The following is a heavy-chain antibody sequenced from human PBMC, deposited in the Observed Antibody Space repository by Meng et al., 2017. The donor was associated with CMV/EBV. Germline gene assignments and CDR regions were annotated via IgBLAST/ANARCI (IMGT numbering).Heavy chain of an antibody. CDR3: ARGERSSSSDY. Sequence: ASVKVSCMASGYTFTAYYIHWVRQAPGQGLEWMGWINPNSGGTNYAQNFQGRVTMARDTSISTAYMELSSLRSEDTAVYYCARGERSSSSDYWGQGTLVTVSS. J-gene: IGHJ4*02. CDR2: INPNSGGT. V-gene: IGHV1-2*02. D-gene: IGHD6-6*01. CDR1: GYTFTAYY.